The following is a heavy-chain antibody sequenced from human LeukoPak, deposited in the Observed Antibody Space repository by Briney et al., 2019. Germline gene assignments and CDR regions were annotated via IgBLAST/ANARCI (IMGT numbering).Heavy chain of an antibody. Sequence: GGSLRLSCAASGFTFSSYAMHWVRQAPGKGLEWVAVISYDGSNKYYADSVKGRFTISRDNSKNTLYLQMNSLRAEDTAVYYCATFQFPNYDFWSGYYPIEDWGQGTLVTVSS. D-gene: IGHD3-3*01. CDR3: ATFQFPNYDFWSGYYPIED. V-gene: IGHV3-30*04. CDR1: GFTFSSYA. CDR2: ISYDGSNK. J-gene: IGHJ4*02.